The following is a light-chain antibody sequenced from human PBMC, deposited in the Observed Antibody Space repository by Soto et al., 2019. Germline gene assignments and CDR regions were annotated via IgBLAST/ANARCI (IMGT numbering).Light chain of an antibody. J-gene: IGLJ1*01. CDR1: SSDVGGYNY. CDR3: SSYTSSTAYV. Sequence: ALTQPASWSVSPGQSITISFTGTSSDVGGYNYVSWYQLHPGKAPKLILYEVTNRPSGVSDRFSGSKSGNTASLTISGLQAEDEADYYCSSYTSSTAYVFGTGTKVTVL. CDR2: EVT. V-gene: IGLV2-14*01.